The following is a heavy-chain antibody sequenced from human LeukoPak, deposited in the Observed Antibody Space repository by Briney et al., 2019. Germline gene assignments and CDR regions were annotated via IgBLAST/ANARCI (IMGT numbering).Heavy chain of an antibody. CDR3: AREVTGPPYFDY. V-gene: IGHV4-30-4*01. Sequence: SETLSLTCAVSGGSISSSNWWSWIRQPPGKGLEWIGYIYYSGSTYYNPSLKSRVTISVDTSKNQFSLKLSSVTAADTAVYYCAREVTGPPYFDYWGQGTLVTVSS. J-gene: IGHJ4*02. CDR1: GGSISSSNW. D-gene: IGHD2-8*02. CDR2: IYYSGST.